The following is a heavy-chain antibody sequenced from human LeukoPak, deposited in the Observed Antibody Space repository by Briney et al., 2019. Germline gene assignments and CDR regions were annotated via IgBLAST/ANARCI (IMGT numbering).Heavy chain of an antibody. CDR3: ATVDTAMPYYFDY. CDR2: IYYSGST. V-gene: IGHV4-31*03. D-gene: IGHD5-18*01. CDR1: GGSISSGGYY. J-gene: IGHJ4*02. Sequence: SQTLSLTCNLSGGSISSGGYYWSWIRQHPGKGLEWIGYIYYSGSTYYNPSLKSRVTISVDTSKNQFSLKLSSVTAADTAVYYCATVDTAMPYYFDYWGQGTPVTVSS.